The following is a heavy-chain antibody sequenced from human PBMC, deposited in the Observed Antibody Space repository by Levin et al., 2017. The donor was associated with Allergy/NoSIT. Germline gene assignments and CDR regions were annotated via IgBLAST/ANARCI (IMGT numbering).Heavy chain of an antibody. CDR1: GGSIFSGDYY. Sequence: SQTLSLTCTVSGGSIFSGDYYWSWIRQTPGKGLEWIGYIYYSGSASYNPSLKPRVSMSGDTSKNQFFLKLSSVTAADSDVYYCARYIRGNDYDSTGYYYGNWFDPWGQGPLVTVSS. D-gene: IGHD3-22*01. V-gene: IGHV4-30-4*01. CDR2: IYYSGSA. J-gene: IGHJ5*02. CDR3: ARYIRGNDYDSTGYYYGNWFDP.